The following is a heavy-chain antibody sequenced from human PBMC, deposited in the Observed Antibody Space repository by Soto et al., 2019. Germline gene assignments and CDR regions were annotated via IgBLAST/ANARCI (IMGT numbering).Heavy chain of an antibody. J-gene: IGHJ4*02. V-gene: IGHV4-59*08. Sequence: TSETLSLTCTVSGGSISSYYWSWIRQPPGKGLEWIGYIYYSGSTNYNPSLKSRVTISVDTSKNQFSLKLSSVTAADTAVYYCALGYYDSSGYRTDYWGQGTLVTVSS. CDR1: GGSISSYY. CDR3: ALGYYDSSGYRTDY. D-gene: IGHD3-22*01. CDR2: IYYSGST.